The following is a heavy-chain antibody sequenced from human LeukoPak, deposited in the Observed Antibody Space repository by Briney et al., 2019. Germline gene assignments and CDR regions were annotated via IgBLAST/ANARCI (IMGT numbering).Heavy chain of an antibody. CDR1: GGSLCCSY. Sequence: SETLSLTCTVSGGSLCCSYWSWIRPPPGTVLPWVAYIYYSGSTNYNPSLKSRVTISVDTSKNQFSLKLSSVTAADTAVYYCARARTYCSGGSCYAWYFQHWGQGTLVTVSS. CDR2: IYYSGST. CDR3: ARARTYCSGGSCYAWYFQH. V-gene: IGHV4-59*01. D-gene: IGHD2-15*01. J-gene: IGHJ1*01.